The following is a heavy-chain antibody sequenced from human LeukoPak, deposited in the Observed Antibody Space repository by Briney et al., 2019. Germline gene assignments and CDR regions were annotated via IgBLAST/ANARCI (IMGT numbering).Heavy chain of an antibody. J-gene: IGHJ5*02. Sequence: PSQTLSLTCTVSGGSISSGSFYWSWIRQPAGKGLEWIGRIYTSGSTNYNPSLKSRVTISVDTSENHVSLKLSSVTAAVTAVYYCAREHYSDWFDPWGQGTLVTVSS. CDR1: GGSISSGSFY. V-gene: IGHV4-61*02. CDR3: AREHYSDWFDP. CDR2: IYTSGST. D-gene: IGHD2-15*01.